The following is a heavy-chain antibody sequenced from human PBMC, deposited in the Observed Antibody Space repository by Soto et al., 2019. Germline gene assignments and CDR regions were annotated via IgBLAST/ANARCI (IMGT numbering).Heavy chain of an antibody. CDR1: GFTVSNTY. Sequence: EVQLVETGGGLIQPGGSLRLSCAASGFTVSNTYMTWVRQPPGKGLECVSVIYTAGGTNYADSVKGRFIISRDNSKNTLYLQMNRLRAEYTAVYYCARALPVAKGGFDPWGQGTLVTVSS. J-gene: IGHJ5*02. V-gene: IGHV3-53*02. CDR2: IYTAGGT. D-gene: IGHD2-2*01. CDR3: ARALPVAKGGFDP.